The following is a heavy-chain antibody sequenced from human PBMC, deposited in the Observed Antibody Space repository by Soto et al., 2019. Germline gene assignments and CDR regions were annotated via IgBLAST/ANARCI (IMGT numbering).Heavy chain of an antibody. J-gene: IGHJ5*02. CDR3: ARESKYDTSGYPPWFAP. V-gene: IGHV4-31*03. D-gene: IGHD3-22*01. CDR2: IYYSGST. Sequence: QVQLQESGPGLVKPSQTLSLTCTVSVASISSGGYYWSWIRQHPGEGLGWIGYIYYSGSTSYNPSLKSRVTISVDTSKNQFSLKLTSVTAADTAVYYCARESKYDTSGYPPWFAPWGQGTLVTVSS. CDR1: VASISSGGYY.